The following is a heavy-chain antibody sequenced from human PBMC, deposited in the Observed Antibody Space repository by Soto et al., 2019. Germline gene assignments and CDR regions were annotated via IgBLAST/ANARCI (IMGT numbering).Heavy chain of an antibody. V-gene: IGHV3-64D*06. CDR2: ISSNGGST. CDR3: VNLYSSSWLYFDY. Sequence: GSLRLSCSAAGFTFSSYAMHWVRQAPGKGLEYVSAISSNGGSTYYADSVKGRFTISRDNSKNTLYLQMSSLRAEDTAVYYCVNLYSSSWLYFDYWGQGTLVTVSS. J-gene: IGHJ4*02. CDR1: GFTFSSYA. D-gene: IGHD6-13*01.